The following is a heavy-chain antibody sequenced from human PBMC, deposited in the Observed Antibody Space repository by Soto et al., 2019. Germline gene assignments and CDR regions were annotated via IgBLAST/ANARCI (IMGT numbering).Heavy chain of an antibody. CDR1: GGSISSDDYY. CDR2: IHSSGSI. J-gene: IGHJ1*01. Sequence: SETLSLTCAVSGGSISSDDYYWSWIRQAPGRGLEWIGYIHSSGSIYYNPSLKSRATMSIDTAGNQFSLKVSSVTVADTAVYYCARDLDGLHDDTSGPFPRPGWGQGTLVTVSS. D-gene: IGHD3-22*01. CDR3: ARDLDGLHDDTSGPFPRPG. V-gene: IGHV4-30-4*01.